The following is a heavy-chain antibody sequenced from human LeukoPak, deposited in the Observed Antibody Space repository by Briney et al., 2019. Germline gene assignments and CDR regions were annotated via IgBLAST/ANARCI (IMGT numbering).Heavy chain of an antibody. J-gene: IGHJ4*02. V-gene: IGHV3-30*02. D-gene: IGHD2-2*01. CDR2: IQYDGSNK. CDR1: GFTFSSYA. Sequence: GGSLRLSCAASGFTFSSYAMSWVRQAPGKGLEWVAFIQYDGSNKYYADSVKGRFTISRDNSKNTLYLQMNSLRAEDTAVYYCAKDPYCSSTSCYYWGQGTLVTVSS. CDR3: AKDPYCSSTSCYY.